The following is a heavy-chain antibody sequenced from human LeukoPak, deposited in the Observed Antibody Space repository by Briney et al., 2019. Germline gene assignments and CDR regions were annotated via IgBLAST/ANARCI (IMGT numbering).Heavy chain of an antibody. CDR3: ARGRPAVVDY. Sequence: SETLSLTCAVYGGSFSGYYWSWIRQPPGKGLEWIGEINHSGSTNYNPSLKSRVTISVDTSKNQFSLKLSSVTAAYTAVYYCARGRPAVVDYWGQGTLVTVSS. J-gene: IGHJ4*02. CDR2: INHSGST. V-gene: IGHV4-34*01. CDR1: GGSFSGYY. D-gene: IGHD6-19*01.